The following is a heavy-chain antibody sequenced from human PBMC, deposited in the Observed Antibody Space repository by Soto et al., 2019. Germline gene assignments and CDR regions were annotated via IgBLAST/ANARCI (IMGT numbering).Heavy chain of an antibody. D-gene: IGHD2-2*01. CDR3: AVVPAAIASDAFDI. CDR2: IRSKANSYAT. V-gene: IGHV3-73*01. J-gene: IGHJ3*02. Sequence: GGSLRLSCAASGFTFSGSAMHWVRQASGKGLEWVGRIRSKANSYATAYAVSVKGRFTISRDDSKNTAYLQMNSLKTEDTAVYYCAVVPAAIASDAFDIWGQGTMVTVSS. CDR1: GFTFSGSA.